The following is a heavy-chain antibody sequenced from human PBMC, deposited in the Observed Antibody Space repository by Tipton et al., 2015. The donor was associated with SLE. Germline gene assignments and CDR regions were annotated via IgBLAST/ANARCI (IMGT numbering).Heavy chain of an antibody. D-gene: IGHD6-19*01. Sequence: TLSLTCTVSGGSISTHYWNWLRQSPGKGLEWIGYIYYIGSTNYNPSLKSRVTLSIDRSKNQFSLKLSSVTAADTAVYYCARSPSSGWEYYFDYWGQGTLVTVST. J-gene: IGHJ4*02. CDR3: ARSPSSGWEYYFDY. CDR2: IYYIGST. V-gene: IGHV4-59*08. CDR1: GGSISTHY.